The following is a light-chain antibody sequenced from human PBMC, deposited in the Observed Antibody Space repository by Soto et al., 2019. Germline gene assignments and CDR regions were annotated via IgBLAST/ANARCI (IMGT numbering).Light chain of an antibody. CDR3: TSFTSSNTWV. CDR1: SSDVGGYNY. V-gene: IGLV2-14*03. Sequence: QSALTQPASVSGSPGQSITISCTGTSSDVGGYNYVSWFQQHPGKAPKLKIYEVRNRPSGVSNRFSGSKSGYTASLTISELQAEDEADYYCTSFTSSNTWVFGGGTKLTVL. J-gene: IGLJ3*02. CDR2: EVR.